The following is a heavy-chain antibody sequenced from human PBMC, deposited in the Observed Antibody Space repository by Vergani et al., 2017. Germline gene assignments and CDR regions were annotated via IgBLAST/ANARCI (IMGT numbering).Heavy chain of an antibody. J-gene: IGHJ4*02. CDR2: ISWNSGSI. CDR1: GFTFDDYA. CDR3: AKDMGDPRSPDPATFDY. V-gene: IGHV3-9*01. Sequence: EVQLVESGGGLVQPGRSLRLSCAASGFTFDDYAMHWVRQAPGKGLEWVSGISWNSGSIGYADSVKGRFTITRDNAKNSLYLQMNSLRAEDTALYYCAKDMGDPRSPDPATFDYWGQGTLVTVSS. D-gene: IGHD1-26*01.